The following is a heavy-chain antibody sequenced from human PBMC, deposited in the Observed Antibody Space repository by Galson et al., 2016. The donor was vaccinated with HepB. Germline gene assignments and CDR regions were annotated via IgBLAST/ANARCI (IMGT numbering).Heavy chain of an antibody. CDR3: TTWVPIVATIQDY. Sequence: SLRLSCAASGISFRNVWMSWVRQAPGRGLEWVGRIKSTTHGGTTDYAAPVKGRFTISRDGSKNTVYLKMNSLETEDTAVYYCTTWVPIVATIQDYWGQGTLVTVSS. V-gene: IGHV3-15*01. CDR2: IKSTTHGGTT. J-gene: IGHJ4*02. CDR1: GISFRNVW. D-gene: IGHD5-12*01.